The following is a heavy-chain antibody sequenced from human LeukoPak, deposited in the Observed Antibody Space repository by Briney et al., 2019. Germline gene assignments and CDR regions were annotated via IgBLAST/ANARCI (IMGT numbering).Heavy chain of an antibody. Sequence: ASVKVSCKASGYTFASYDINWVRQATGQGLERMGWMNPNSGNTGYAQKFQGRVTMTRNTSISTAYMELSSLRSEDTAVYYCARHWSAYYYYGMDVWGQGTTVTVSS. J-gene: IGHJ6*02. V-gene: IGHV1-8*01. CDR3: ARHWSAYYYYGMDV. CDR2: MNPNSGNT. CDR1: GYTFASYD. D-gene: IGHD2-8*02.